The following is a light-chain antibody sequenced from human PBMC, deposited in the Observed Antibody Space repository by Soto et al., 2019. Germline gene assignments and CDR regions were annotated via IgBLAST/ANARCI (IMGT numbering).Light chain of an antibody. Sequence: QSALTQPASVSGSPGQSITISCTGSSSDIGGHNLVSWYQQIPGKAPKLIIYEGTKRPPGIPYRFSGSKSGNTASPAISGHQAEDEADYYCCSHAGGYTFVFGTGTKLTVL. CDR3: CSHAGGYTFV. J-gene: IGLJ1*01. V-gene: IGLV2-23*01. CDR1: SSDIGGHNL. CDR2: EGT.